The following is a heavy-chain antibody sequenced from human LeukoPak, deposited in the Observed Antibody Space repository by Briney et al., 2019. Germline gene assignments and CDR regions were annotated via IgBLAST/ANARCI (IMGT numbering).Heavy chain of an antibody. CDR3: AKTLMWFGELLSSDAFDI. CDR1: GLTFNNYW. J-gene: IGHJ3*02. D-gene: IGHD3-10*01. Sequence: GGSLRLSCAASGLTFNNYWMHWVRQAPGKGLVWVSRIRTDGLETSYADSVKGRFTISRDNSKNTLYLQMNSLRAEDTATYYCAKTLMWFGELLSSDAFDIWGQGTMVTVS. V-gene: IGHV3-74*01. CDR2: IRTDGLET.